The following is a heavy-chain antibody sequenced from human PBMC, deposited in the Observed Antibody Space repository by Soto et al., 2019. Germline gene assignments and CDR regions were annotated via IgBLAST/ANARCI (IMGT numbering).Heavy chain of an antibody. V-gene: IGHV3-30*14. CDR1: EFIFSTFSTYA. D-gene: IGHD3-3*01. Sequence: GGSLRLSCAASEFIFSTFSTYAMHWVRQPPGKGLEWVAVLGYDGSNKYYADSVKGRFTISRDNSKNTLYLQMNSLSPDDTAVYYCARGGHYDFWSGYLDYWGQGTLVTVSS. J-gene: IGHJ4*02. CDR2: LGYDGSNK. CDR3: ARGGHYDFWSGYLDY.